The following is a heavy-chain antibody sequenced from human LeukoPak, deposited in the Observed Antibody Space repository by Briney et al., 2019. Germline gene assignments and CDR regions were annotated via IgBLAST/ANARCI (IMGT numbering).Heavy chain of an antibody. CDR2: ISSSTI. V-gene: IGHV3-48*01. D-gene: IGHD4-17*01. J-gene: IGHJ2*01. CDR3: ARGGNHGDYWYFDL. CDR1: GFTFSSYG. Sequence: PGGSLRLSCEASGFTFSSYGMNWVRQAPGKGLEWVSYISSSTIYYPDSVKGRFTISRDNAKNSLYLQMNSLRAEDTAVYYCARGGNHGDYWYFDLWGRGTLVTVSS.